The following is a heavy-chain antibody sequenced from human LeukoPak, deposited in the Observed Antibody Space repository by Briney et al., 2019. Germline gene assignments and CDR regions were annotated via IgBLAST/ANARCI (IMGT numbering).Heavy chain of an antibody. CDR3: ARGAVAYYYFDN. Sequence: KPSQTLSLTCTVSGGSISTYYWSWIRQPPGKGLEWIGYIYYTGSTNYNPSLKSRVTISVDTSKNQFSLKLSSVTAADTAVYYCARGAVAYYYFDNWGQGTLVTVSS. CDR2: IYYTGST. J-gene: IGHJ4*02. V-gene: IGHV4-59*01. D-gene: IGHD6-19*01. CDR1: GGSISTYY.